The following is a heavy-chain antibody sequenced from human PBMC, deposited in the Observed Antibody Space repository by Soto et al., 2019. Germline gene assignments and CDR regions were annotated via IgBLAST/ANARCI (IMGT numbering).Heavy chain of an antibody. J-gene: IGHJ4*02. CDR3: ARAYEVDYFDY. CDR2: ISYDGSNK. V-gene: IGHV3-30-3*01. D-gene: IGHD3-16*01. Sequence: GGSLRLSCAASGFTFSSYAMHWVRQAPGKGLEWVAVISYDGSNKYYADSVKGRFTISRDNSKNTLYLQMNSLRAEDTAAYYCARAYEVDYFDYWGQGTLVTVSS. CDR1: GFTFSSYA.